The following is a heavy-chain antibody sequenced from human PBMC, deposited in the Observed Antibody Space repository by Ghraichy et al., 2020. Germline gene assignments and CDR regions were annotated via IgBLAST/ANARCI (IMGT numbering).Heavy chain of an antibody. Sequence: SETLSLTCSVSGGSISATSGHWSWIRQPAGKGLEWIGRLYASGSTHYNPSLKSRVTMSLDTSTNQFSLKLTSVTAADSAVYYCAKELAYWGQGTLVTVSS. CDR3: AKELAY. J-gene: IGHJ4*02. CDR2: LYASGST. CDR1: GGSISATSGH. V-gene: IGHV4-61*02.